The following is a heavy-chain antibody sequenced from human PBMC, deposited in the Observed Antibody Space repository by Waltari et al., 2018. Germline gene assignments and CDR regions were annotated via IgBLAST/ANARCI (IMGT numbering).Heavy chain of an antibody. V-gene: IGHV3-74*03. CDR2: ISTGDRDP. CDR1: GFTFSTYW. CDR3: VRVARRTSRGPVPGRHYYYGMDV. D-gene: IGHD1-26*01. J-gene: IGHJ6*02. Sequence: EEQLVESGGGLVQPGDSLRLSCAASGFTFSTYWMNWVRQVPWKGPLLGSRISTGDRDPAYADAVKGRFTISRDNGKNKLLLQMNRLRVEDTAVYYCVRVARRTSRGPVPGRHYYYGMDVWGQGTTVTVS.